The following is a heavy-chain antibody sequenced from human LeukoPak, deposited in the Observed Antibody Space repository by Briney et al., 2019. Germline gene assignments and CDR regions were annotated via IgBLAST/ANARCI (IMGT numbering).Heavy chain of an antibody. V-gene: IGHV3-11*06. Sequence: GGSLRLPCAACGFTFSVYYMSWIRQAPGKGREWVSYIISSSSYTTYADSVKGRFPTSRDNAKTSLYLKFHSLRAEDTAVYYCARSTSSLSWDYWGQGTLVIVSS. J-gene: IGHJ4*02. CDR3: ARSTSSLSWDY. CDR2: IISSSSYT. CDR1: GFTFSVYY. D-gene: IGHD2-2*01.